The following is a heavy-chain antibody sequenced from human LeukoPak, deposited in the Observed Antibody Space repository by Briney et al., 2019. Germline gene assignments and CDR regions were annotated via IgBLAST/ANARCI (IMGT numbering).Heavy chain of an antibody. J-gene: IGHJ5*02. CDR2: INHSGGT. Sequence: SETLSLTCAVYGGSLSGYYWSWIRRPQGKGLDGIGEINHSGGTKYNPSLKSRVTISVDTSKNQFSLNLTSVTAADTAVYYCARDAIFGVNSNWFDPWGQGTLVTVSS. CDR1: GGSLSGYY. CDR3: ARDAIFGVNSNWFDP. D-gene: IGHD3-3*01. V-gene: IGHV4-34*01.